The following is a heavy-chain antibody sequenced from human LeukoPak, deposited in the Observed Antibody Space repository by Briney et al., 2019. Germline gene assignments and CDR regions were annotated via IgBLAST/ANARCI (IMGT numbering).Heavy chain of an antibody. D-gene: IGHD1-14*01. CDR3: AREIPSTINGFDI. CDR2: INPNNGDT. J-gene: IGHJ3*02. CDR1: GYTFTGYY. Sequence: GASVKVSCKASGYTFTGYYMHWLRQAPGQGLEWMGWINPNNGDTKCAQKFQGRVTMTRDTSISTGYMELSRMTSDDTAVYYCAREIPSTINGFDIWGQGTVITVSS. V-gene: IGHV1-2*02.